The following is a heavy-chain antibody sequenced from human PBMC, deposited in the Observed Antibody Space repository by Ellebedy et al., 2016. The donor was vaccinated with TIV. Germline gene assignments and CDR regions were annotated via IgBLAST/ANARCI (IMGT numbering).Heavy chain of an antibody. D-gene: IGHD3-10*02. CDR3: ARDGVMYGGWQERGNWFDP. CDR1: GFTFSSYA. V-gene: IGHV3-30*04. J-gene: IGHJ5*02. CDR2: ISYDGSNK. Sequence: GGSLRLXCAASGFTFSSYAMYWVRQAPGKGLEWVAVISYDGSNKYYADSVKGRFTISRDNSKNTLYLQMNSLRAEDTAVYYCARDGVMYGGWQERGNWFDPWGQGTLVTVSS.